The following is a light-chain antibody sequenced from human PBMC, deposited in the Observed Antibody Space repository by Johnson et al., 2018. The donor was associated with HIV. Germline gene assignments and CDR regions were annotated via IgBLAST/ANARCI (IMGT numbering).Light chain of an antibody. Sequence: QSVLTQPPSMSAAPGQQVTISCSGSSSNIGNNYVSWYQQLPGTAPKLLIYENNKRPSGIPDRFSGSKSGTSATLGITGLQPGDEADYYCGIWDSRLSVGVFGTGTKVTVL. CDR1: SSNIGNNY. V-gene: IGLV1-51*02. CDR3: GIWDSRLSVGV. CDR2: ENN. J-gene: IGLJ1*01.